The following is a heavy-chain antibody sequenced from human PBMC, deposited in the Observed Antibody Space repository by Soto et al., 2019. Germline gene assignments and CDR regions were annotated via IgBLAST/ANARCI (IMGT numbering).Heavy chain of an antibody. J-gene: IGHJ5*02. V-gene: IGHV1-2*02. D-gene: IGHD6-19*01. Sequence: QAQLVQSGAEVKKPGASVKVSCQASGYTFTAQYLNWVRKAPGEGLEWMGWINPTTAATRYAQKFEDRFTLPTDTSMSTAYLWVRIRSTGDTAVYYCAKGDSSWVSRFDPWGQGTPVTVSS. CDR3: AKGDSSWVSRFDP. CDR2: INPTTAAT. CDR1: GYTFTAQY.